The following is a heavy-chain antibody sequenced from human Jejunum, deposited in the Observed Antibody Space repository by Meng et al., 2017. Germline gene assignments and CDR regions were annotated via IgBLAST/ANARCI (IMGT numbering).Heavy chain of an antibody. CDR1: GDSFNSPDYY. Sequence: VQLQKPGPRLVKPSQTLSLTCTVFGDSFNSPDYYWSWIRQPPEKGLEWIGYIYYSGSTYYNPSLKSRVSISGDTSNKQFSLKLTSVTAADTAVYYCARSPYSGSALPFFDYWGQGSLVTVSS. CDR3: ARSPYSGSALPFFDY. CDR2: IYYSGST. D-gene: IGHD1-26*01. J-gene: IGHJ4*02. V-gene: IGHV4-30-4*01.